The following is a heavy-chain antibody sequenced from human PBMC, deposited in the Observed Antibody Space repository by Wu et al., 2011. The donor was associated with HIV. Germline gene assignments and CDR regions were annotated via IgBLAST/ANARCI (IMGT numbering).Heavy chain of an antibody. CDR2: IIPIFGTA. D-gene: IGHD2-21*01. V-gene: IGHV1-69*06. CDR1: GGTFNSYG. J-gene: IGHJ4*02. Sequence: QVQLVQSGAEVKKPGASVKVSCRASGGTFNSYGITWVRQAPGQGLEWMGGIIPIFGTANYAQKFQGRVTITADKSTSTAYMELSSLRSEDTAMYYCARDFGGDGDSWGQGTLVTVSS. CDR3: ARDFGGDGDS.